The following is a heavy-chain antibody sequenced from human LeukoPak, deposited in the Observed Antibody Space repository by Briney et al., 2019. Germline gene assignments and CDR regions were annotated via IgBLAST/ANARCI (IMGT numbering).Heavy chain of an antibody. Sequence: GASVNVSFTASGGTFSIYAISWVRQAPGQGLEWMGGIIPIFGTANYAQKFQGRVTITADESTSTAYMELSSLRSEDTAVYYCAKSQRRGSTATPLFDYWGQGTLVTVSS. V-gene: IGHV1-69*13. CDR1: GGTFSIYA. CDR2: IIPIFGTA. D-gene: IGHD3-10*01. J-gene: IGHJ4*02. CDR3: AKSQRRGSTATPLFDY.